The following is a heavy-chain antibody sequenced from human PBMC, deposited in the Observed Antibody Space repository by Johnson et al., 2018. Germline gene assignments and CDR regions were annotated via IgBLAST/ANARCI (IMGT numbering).Heavy chain of an antibody. CDR3: ARAGGGGAHHVEYLQY. Sequence: QVQLVQSGGGLVKXGGSLRLSCAASGFTFTYYDMSWIRRAPGKGLQWVSYISSTGTIYYADSVKGRFTISRDDAKNSLYLQMNSLSAEDTAVYYGARAGGGGAHHVEYLQYWGQGTLVTVSS. V-gene: IGHV3-11*01. CDR1: GFTFTYYD. J-gene: IGHJ1*01. D-gene: IGHD1-26*01. CDR2: ISSTGTI.